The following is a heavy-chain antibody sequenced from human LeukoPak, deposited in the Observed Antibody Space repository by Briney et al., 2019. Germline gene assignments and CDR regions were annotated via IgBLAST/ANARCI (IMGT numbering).Heavy chain of an antibody. D-gene: IGHD2-2*02. Sequence: ASVKVSCKASGYTLTCYYMHGVRQAPGQAPEGMGWINPNSGGTNYAQKFQGRVTMTRDTSISTVYMELTSLRSDDTAVYYCARAGSFQLLYGYFQYWGQGTLVSVSS. J-gene: IGHJ1*01. CDR1: GYTLTCYY. V-gene: IGHV1-2*02. CDR2: INPNSGGT. CDR3: ARAGSFQLLYGYFQY.